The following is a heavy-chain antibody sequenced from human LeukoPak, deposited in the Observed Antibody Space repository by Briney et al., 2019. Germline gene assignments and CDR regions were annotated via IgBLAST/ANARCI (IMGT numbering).Heavy chain of an antibody. CDR1: GGSISSGGYY. Sequence: SETLSLTCTVSGGSISSGGYYWSWIRQHPGKGLEWFGYIYNSGITYYNPSLKSRATISVHTSKNQFSLRLSSVTAADTAVCYCARDGGYSSGPDFDFWGQGTLLTVSS. J-gene: IGHJ4*02. CDR2: IYNSGIT. CDR3: ARDGGYSSGPDFDF. V-gene: IGHV4-31*03. D-gene: IGHD5-18*01.